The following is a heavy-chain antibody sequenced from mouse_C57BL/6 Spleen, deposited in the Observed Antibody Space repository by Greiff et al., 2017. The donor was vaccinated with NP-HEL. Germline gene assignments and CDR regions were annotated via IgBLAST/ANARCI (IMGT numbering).Heavy chain of an antibody. CDR3: ARWVPYYYGSSYPYFDY. CDR2: IYPGDGDT. V-gene: IGHV1-82*01. D-gene: IGHD1-1*01. CDR1: GYAFSSSW. Sequence: VKLQQSGPELVKPGASFNISCKASGYAFSSSWMNWVKQRPGKGLEWIGRIYPGDGDTRHNGKFKGKATLTADKSSSTAYMQLSSLTSEDSAVYFCARWVPYYYGSSYPYFDYWGQGTTLTVSS. J-gene: IGHJ2*01.